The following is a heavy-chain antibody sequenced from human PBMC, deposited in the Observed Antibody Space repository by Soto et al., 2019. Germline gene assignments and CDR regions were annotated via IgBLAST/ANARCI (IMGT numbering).Heavy chain of an antibody. J-gene: IGHJ5*02. D-gene: IGHD5-18*01. V-gene: IGHV3-30-3*01. CDR1: GVPFSGFA. CDR2: ISYDGNNK. Sequence: QGQLVESGGGVVQPGRSLRLSCAASGVPFSGFAMHWVRQTPGKGLEWVAVISYDGNNKYYADSVKGRFTISRDNSKNTVHLQMDSLRNADTAIYYCTRVGFGFSYGNGFDPWGQGTLVTVSS. CDR3: TRVGFGFSYGNGFDP.